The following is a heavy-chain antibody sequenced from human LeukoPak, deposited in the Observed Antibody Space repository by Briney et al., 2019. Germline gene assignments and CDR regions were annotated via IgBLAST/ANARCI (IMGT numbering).Heavy chain of an antibody. Sequence: GGSLRLSCAASGFTVSSSYMSWVRQAPGKGLEWVSVIYSGGNTHYADSVKGRFTISRDNSVNTLYLQMNSLRTEATAMYYCARAFVTAAGFFDTWGRGTLVTVSS. CDR3: ARAFVTAAGFFDT. CDR2: IYSGGNT. CDR1: GFTVSSSY. J-gene: IGHJ4*02. V-gene: IGHV3-66*02. D-gene: IGHD6-13*01.